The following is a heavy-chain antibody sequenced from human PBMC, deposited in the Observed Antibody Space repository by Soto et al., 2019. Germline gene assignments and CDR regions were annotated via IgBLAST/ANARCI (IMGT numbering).Heavy chain of an antibody. J-gene: IGHJ5*02. CDR3: AREWLAAAGTAYNWFDP. V-gene: IGHV4-31*03. CDR1: GGSISSGGYY. Sequence: TLSLTCTVSGGSISSGGYYSSWLRQHPGKGLEWIGYIYYSGSTYYNPSLKSRVTISVDTSKNQFSLKLSSVTAADTAVYYCAREWLAAAGTAYNWFDPWGQGTLVTVSS. D-gene: IGHD6-13*01. CDR2: IYYSGST.